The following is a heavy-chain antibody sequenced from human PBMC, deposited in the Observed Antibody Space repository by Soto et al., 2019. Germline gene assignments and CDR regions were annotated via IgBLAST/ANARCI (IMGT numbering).Heavy chain of an antibody. D-gene: IGHD2-2*01. CDR2: TYHSGST. CDR1: GGSISSGGYS. J-gene: IGHJ5*02. CDR3: ARVPDR. Sequence: SETLSLTCAVSGGSISSGGYSWSWIRQPPGKGVEWIGYTYHSGSTYYNPSLKSRVTISVDRSKNQFSLKLSSVTAADTAVYYCARVPDRWGQGTLVTVSS. V-gene: IGHV4-30-2*01.